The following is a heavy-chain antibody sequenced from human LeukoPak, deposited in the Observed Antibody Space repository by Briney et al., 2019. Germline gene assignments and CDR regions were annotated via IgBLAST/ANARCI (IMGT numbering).Heavy chain of an antibody. CDR3: ARENIVAGGGGFQH. Sequence: GASVKVSCKASGYTFTSYGISWVRQAPGQGLEWMGWISAYNGNTNYAQKLQGRVTMTTDTSTSTAYMELRSLRSGDTAVYYCARENIVAGGGGFQHWGQGTLVTVSS. J-gene: IGHJ1*01. CDR2: ISAYNGNT. V-gene: IGHV1-18*01. CDR1: GYTFTSYG. D-gene: IGHD5-12*01.